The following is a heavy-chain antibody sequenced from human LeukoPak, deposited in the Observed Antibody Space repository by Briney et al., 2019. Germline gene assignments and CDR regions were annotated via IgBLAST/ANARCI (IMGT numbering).Heavy chain of an antibody. J-gene: IGHJ4*02. CDR1: RGSFTTYY. CDR3: ARGLVRGRFDY. CDR2: IYDSGST. V-gene: IGHV4-59*01. Sequence: SETLSLTCTVTRGSFTTYYWSWIRQPPGKALEWIGYIYDSGSTNYDPSLKTRVTISLDTSKNRFSLKLTSVTAADTAVYYCARGLVRGRFDYWGQGTLVTVSS. D-gene: IGHD3-10*01.